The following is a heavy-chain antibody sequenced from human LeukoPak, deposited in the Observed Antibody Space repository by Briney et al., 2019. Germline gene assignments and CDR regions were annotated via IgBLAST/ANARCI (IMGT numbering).Heavy chain of an antibody. V-gene: IGHV4-34*01. CDR3: ARLCPKGFGESMEGFDY. CDR2: INHSGST. J-gene: IGHJ4*02. Sequence: SETLSLTCAVYGGSFSGLYWSWIRQPPGKGLEWIGEINHSGSTNYSPSLTSRVTISVDTSKNQFSLRLTSVTAADTAVYYCARLCPKGFGESMEGFDYLGQGTLVTVSS. CDR1: GGSFSGLY. D-gene: IGHD3-10*01.